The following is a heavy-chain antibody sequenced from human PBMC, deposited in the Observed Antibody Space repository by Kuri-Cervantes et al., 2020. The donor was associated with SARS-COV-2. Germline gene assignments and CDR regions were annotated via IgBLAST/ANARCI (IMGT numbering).Heavy chain of an antibody. CDR3: TSRTVDV. J-gene: IGHJ6*02. D-gene: IGHD4-17*01. CDR1: GFTFSGSA. Sequence: ESLKISCAASGFTFSGSAMHWVRQASGKGLEWVGRIRSKANSYATAYAASVKGRFTISRDDSKNTAYLQMNSLKTEDTAVYYCTSRTVDVWGQGTTVTVSS. V-gene: IGHV3-73*01. CDR2: IRSKANSYAT.